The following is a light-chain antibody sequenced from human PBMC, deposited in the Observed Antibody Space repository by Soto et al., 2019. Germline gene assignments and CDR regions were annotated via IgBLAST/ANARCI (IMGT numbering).Light chain of an antibody. J-gene: IGKJ1*01. V-gene: IGKV3-15*01. CDR1: QSVRST. Sequence: EIVMTQSPATLSVSPGERATLSCRASQSVRSTLAWYQQKPGQAPRLLIYDASTRATGIPARFSGSGSGTEFTLTISSLQSEDFAVYYCQQYNNWPRTFGQGTKVDIK. CDR2: DAS. CDR3: QQYNNWPRT.